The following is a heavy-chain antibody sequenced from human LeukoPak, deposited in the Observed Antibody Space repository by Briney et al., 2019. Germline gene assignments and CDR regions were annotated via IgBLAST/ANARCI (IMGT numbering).Heavy chain of an antibody. V-gene: IGHV4-34*01. J-gene: IGHJ4*02. Sequence: SETLSLTCAVYGGSFSGYCWSWIRQPPGKGLEWIGGINHIGSTNYNPSPKSRVTISVDTSKNQFSLKLSSVTAADTAVYYCGRSGRVFGVVIIHKLDYWGQGTLVTVSS. CDR2: INHIGST. CDR3: GRSGRVFGVVIIHKLDY. D-gene: IGHD3-3*01. CDR1: GGSFSGYC.